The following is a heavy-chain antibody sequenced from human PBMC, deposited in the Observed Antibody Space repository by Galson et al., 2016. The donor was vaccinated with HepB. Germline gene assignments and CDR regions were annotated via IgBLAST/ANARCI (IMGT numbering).Heavy chain of an antibody. V-gene: IGHV3-48*01. CDR2: ISDSSTHI. J-gene: IGHJ3*02. Sequence: SLRLSCAVSGFTFSTYAMSWVRQIPGKGLEWVSYISDSSTHIYYIDSVRGRFTISRDNAKNTVFLEMNRLGPEDTAVYYCARCDSSGYYSHAFDIWGQGTMVTVSS. D-gene: IGHD3-22*01. CDR3: ARCDSSGYYSHAFDI. CDR1: GFTFSTYA.